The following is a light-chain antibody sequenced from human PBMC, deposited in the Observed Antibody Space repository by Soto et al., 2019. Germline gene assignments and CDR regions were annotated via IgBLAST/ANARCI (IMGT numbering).Light chain of an antibody. CDR1: SSDVGAYDA. CDR3: CSSAPESTYV. CDR2: RGT. J-gene: IGLJ1*01. V-gene: IGLV2-23*01. Sequence: QSALTQPPSVSGSPGQSVTISCTGTSSDVGAYDAVSWYQQHPGKAPQVIIYRGTKRPPGVSTRFSGSVSGNTASLTVSGLQAEDEAEYFCCSSAPESTYVFGTGTKVTVL.